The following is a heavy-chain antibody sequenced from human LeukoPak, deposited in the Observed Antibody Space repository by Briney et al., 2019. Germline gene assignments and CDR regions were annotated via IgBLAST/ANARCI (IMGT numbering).Heavy chain of an antibody. J-gene: IGHJ5*02. Sequence: ESLRLSCAASGFPFNTYWMSWVRQAPGKGLEWIGSIYYSGSTYYNPSLKSRVTISVDTSKNQFSLKLSSVTAADTAVYYCARFWELLGWFDPWGQGTLVTVSS. V-gene: IGHV4-39*01. CDR3: ARFWELLGWFDP. D-gene: IGHD1-26*01. CDR1: GFPFNTYW. CDR2: IYYSGST.